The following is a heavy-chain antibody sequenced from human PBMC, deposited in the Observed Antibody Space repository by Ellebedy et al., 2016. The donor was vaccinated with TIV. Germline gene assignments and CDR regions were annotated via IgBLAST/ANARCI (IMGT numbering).Heavy chain of an antibody. V-gene: IGHV3-7*01. CDR3: AKDVVAPGLAFDY. CDR1: GFTFGSYW. D-gene: IGHD2-15*01. CDR2: IKQDGSEK. Sequence: PGGSLRLSCAASGFTFGSYWMSWVRQAPGKGLEWVATIKQDGSEKNYVDSVKGRLAISRDNARSSLYLQMNSLSAEDTAVYYCAKDVVAPGLAFDYWGQGTLVTVSS. J-gene: IGHJ4*02.